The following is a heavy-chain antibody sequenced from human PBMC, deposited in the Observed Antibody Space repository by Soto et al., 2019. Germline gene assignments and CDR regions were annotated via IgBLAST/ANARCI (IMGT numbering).Heavy chain of an antibody. V-gene: IGHV5-51*01. CDR3: ARHPRYYYDSSGSLAGWFDP. D-gene: IGHD3-22*01. CDR2: IYPGDSDT. CDR1: GYSFTSYW. Sequence: GESLKISCKGSGYSFTSYWIGWVRQMPGKGLEWMGIIYPGDSDTRYSPSFQGQVAISADKSISTAYLQWSSLKASDTAMYYCARHPRYYYDSSGSLAGWFDPWGQGTLVTVSS. J-gene: IGHJ5*02.